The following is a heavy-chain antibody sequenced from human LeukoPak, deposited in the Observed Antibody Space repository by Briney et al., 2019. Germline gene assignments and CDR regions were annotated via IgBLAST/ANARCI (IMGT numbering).Heavy chain of an antibody. CDR2: IYYSGST. D-gene: IGHD2-15*01. CDR1: VGSISSGGYY. Sequence: SQTLSLTCTVSVGSISSGGYYWSWIRQHPGKGLEWIGYIYYSGSTYYNPSLKSRVTISVDTSKNQFSLKLSSVTAADTAVYYCARDLASSDCSGGSCYESNWFDPWGQGTLVTVSS. V-gene: IGHV4-31*03. J-gene: IGHJ5*02. CDR3: ARDLASSDCSGGSCYESNWFDP.